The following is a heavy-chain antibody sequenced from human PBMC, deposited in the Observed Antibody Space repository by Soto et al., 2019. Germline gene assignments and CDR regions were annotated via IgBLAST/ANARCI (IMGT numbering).Heavy chain of an antibody. CDR3: ARVGGNSMRLDY. CDR2: IYYSGST. Sequence: SETLSLTCTVSGGSISSGDYYWSWIRQPPGKGLEWIGYIYYSGSTYYNPSLKSRVTISVDTSKNQFSPKLSSVTAADTAVYYCARVGGNSMRLDYWGQGTLVTVSS. D-gene: IGHD2-21*02. CDR1: GGSISSGDYY. J-gene: IGHJ4*02. V-gene: IGHV4-30-4*01.